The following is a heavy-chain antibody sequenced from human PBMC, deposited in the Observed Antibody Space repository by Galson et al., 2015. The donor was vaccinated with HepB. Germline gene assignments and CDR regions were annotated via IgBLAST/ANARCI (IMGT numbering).Heavy chain of an antibody. CDR1: GFTFSSYA. CDR2: IYSGGST. CDR3: ARGTTRGYSYGYYFDY. Sequence: SLRLSCAASGFTFSSYAMSWVRQAPGKGLEWVSVIYSGGSTYYADSVRGRFTISRDNSKNTLYLQMNSLRAEDTAVYYCARGTTRGYSYGYYFDYWGQGTLVTVSS. V-gene: IGHV3-66*01. D-gene: IGHD5-18*01. J-gene: IGHJ4*02.